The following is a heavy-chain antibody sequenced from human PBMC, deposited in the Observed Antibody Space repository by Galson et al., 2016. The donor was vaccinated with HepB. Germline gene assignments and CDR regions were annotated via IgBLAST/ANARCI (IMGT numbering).Heavy chain of an antibody. D-gene: IGHD7-27*01. CDR1: GFSLSDYG. J-gene: IGHJ4*02. CDR3: ARDSDRMVTGGDFDY. Sequence: SLRLSCAASGFSLSDYGMHWVRQAPGKGLEWVAVIPYDGSNKYYADSVKGRFTISRDNSKNTLYLQMNSLRAEDTAVYYCARDSDRMVTGGDFDYWGQGTLVTVSS. CDR2: IPYDGSNK. V-gene: IGHV3-30*03.